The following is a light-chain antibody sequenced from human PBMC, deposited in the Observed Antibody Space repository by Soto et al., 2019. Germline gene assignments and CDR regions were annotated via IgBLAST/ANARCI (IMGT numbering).Light chain of an antibody. CDR3: TSYTSSISYV. CDR2: DVS. CDR1: SSDVGGYNY. Sequence: QSALTQPASVSGSPGQSITISCTGTSSDVGGYNYVSWYQQHPGKAPKLMLYDVSNRPSGVSNRSSGSKSGNTASLTISGLQAEDEADYYCTSYTSSISYVFGTGTKVTVL. J-gene: IGLJ1*01. V-gene: IGLV2-14*01.